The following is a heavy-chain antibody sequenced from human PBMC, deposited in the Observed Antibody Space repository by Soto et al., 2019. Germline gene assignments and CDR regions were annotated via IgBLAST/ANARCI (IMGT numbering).Heavy chain of an antibody. CDR2: ISYDGSNK. V-gene: IGHV3-30-3*01. CDR1: GFTFSSYA. CDR3: ARDRTAANYYSCMDV. D-gene: IGHD5-18*01. Sequence: QVQLVESGGGVVQPGRSLTLSCAASGFTFSSYAMHWVRQAPGKGLEWVAVISYDGSNKYYADSVKGRFTISRDNSKNTLYLQMNSLRAEYTAVYACARDRTAANYYSCMDVWGQGTTVTVS. J-gene: IGHJ6*02.